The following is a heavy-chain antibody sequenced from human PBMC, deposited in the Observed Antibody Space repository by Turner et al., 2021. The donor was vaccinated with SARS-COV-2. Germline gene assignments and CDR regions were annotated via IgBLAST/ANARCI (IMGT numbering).Heavy chain of an antibody. CDR1: GYTFTGYY. D-gene: IGHD6-6*01. CDR2: INPNSGGT. V-gene: IGHV1-2*02. CDR3: ARALSSSSGDFDY. Sequence: QVQLVQSGAEVKKPGAYVKVSCKASGYTFTGYYMHWVRQAPGQGREWMGWINPNSGGTNYAQKFQGRVTMTRDTSISTAYMELSRMRSDDTAVYYCARALSSSSGDFDYWGQGTLVTVSS. J-gene: IGHJ4*02.